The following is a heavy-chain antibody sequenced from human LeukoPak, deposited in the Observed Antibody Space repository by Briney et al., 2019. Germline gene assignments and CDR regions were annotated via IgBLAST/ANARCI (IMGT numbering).Heavy chain of an antibody. V-gene: IGHV4-59*01. CDR3: AREEYDYVWGSYRPVGYFDY. Sequence: SETLSLTCTVSGGSISSYYWSWIRQPPGKGLEWIGYIYYSGSTNYNPSLKSRVTISVDTSKNQFSLKLSSVTAADTAVYYCAREEYDYVWGSYRPVGYFDYWGQGTLVTVSS. D-gene: IGHD3-16*02. J-gene: IGHJ4*02. CDR1: GGSISSYY. CDR2: IYYSGST.